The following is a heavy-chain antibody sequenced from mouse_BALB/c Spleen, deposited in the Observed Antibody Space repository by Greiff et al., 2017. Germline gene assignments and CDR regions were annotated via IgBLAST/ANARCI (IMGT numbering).Heavy chain of an antibody. CDR1: GYTFTSYT. D-gene: IGHD2-1*01. V-gene: IGHV1-4*02. J-gene: IGHJ3*01. CDR3: ARGNYGIPAWFAY. CDR2: INPSSGYT. Sequence: LQESAAELARPGASVKMSCKASGYTFTSYTMHWVKQRPGQGLEWIGYINPSSGYTEYNQKFKDKTTLTADKSSSTAYMQLSSLTSEDSAVYYCARGNYGIPAWFAYWGQGTLVTVSA.